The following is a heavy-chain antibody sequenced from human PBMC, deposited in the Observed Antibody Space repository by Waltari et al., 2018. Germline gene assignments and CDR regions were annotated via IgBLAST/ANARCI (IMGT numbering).Heavy chain of an antibody. J-gene: IGHJ4*02. D-gene: IGHD3-22*01. Sequence: QVQLVQSGAEVKKPGASVKVSCKASGYTFTSYAMHWVRQAPGQRLEWMGWINAGNGNTKYSQKFQGRVTITRDTSASTAYMELSSLRSEDTAVYYCARVQGGGYYLEVSWQYYFDYWGQGTLVTVSS. CDR3: ARVQGGGYYLEVSWQYYFDY. CDR2: INAGNGNT. V-gene: IGHV1-3*01. CDR1: GYTFTSYA.